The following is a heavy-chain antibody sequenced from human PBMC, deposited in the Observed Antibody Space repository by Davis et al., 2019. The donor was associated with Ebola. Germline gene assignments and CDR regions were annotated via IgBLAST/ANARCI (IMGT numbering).Heavy chain of an antibody. CDR1: GFTFSSYS. D-gene: IGHD4-23*01. CDR3: ARDRRLRWEPGAFDI. J-gene: IGHJ3*02. CDR2: IYSGGST. V-gene: IGHV3-66*02. Sequence: GESLKISCAASGFTFSSYSMSWVRQAPGKGLEWVSVIYSGGSTYYADSVKGRFTISRDNSKNTLYLQMNSLRAEDTAVYYCARDRRLRWEPGAFDIWGQGTMVTVSS.